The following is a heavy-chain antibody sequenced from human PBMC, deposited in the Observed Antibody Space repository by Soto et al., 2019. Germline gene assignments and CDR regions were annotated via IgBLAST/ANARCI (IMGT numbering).Heavy chain of an antibody. CDR3: ARGTGDCSGGSCYYYYGMDV. J-gene: IGHJ6*02. V-gene: IGHV3-30-3*01. D-gene: IGHD2-15*01. CDR2: ISYDGSNK. Sequence: QVQLVESGGGVVQPGRSLRLSCAASGFTFSSYAMHWVRQAPGKGLEWVAVISYDGSNKYYADSVKGRFTISRDNSKNTLYLQMNSLRAEDPAVYYCARGTGDCSGGSCYYYYGMDVWGQGTTVTVSS. CDR1: GFTFSSYA.